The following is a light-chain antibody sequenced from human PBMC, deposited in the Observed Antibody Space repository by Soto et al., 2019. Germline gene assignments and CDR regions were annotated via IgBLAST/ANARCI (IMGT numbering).Light chain of an antibody. J-gene: IGKJ4*01. CDR3: QQRSNWPPLT. CDR1: QSVDTK. V-gene: IGKV3-11*01. CDR2: DAS. Sequence: ETVLTQSPATLSLSPGERATLSCRATQSVDTKLVWYQQRPGQAPRLLIYDASNRATGIPARFSGSGSGTDFTLTISSLEPEDSEVYDCQQRSNWPPLTFGGGTKVEIK.